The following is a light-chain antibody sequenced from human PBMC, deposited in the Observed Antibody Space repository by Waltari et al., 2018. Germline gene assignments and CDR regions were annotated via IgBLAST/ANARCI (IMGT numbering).Light chain of an antibody. CDR1: SSNIGDNV. CDR3: AAWDDSLHGHWV. V-gene: IGLV1-44*01. CDR2: RSD. J-gene: IGLJ3*02. Sequence: QSVLTQPPSASGTPGQRVTFSCSGSSSNIGDNVVNWYQQLPGKAPTLLIYRSDQRHSGVPDRFSGSKSGTIASLAISGLQSADEGDYYCAAWDDSLHGHWVFGGGTKVTVL.